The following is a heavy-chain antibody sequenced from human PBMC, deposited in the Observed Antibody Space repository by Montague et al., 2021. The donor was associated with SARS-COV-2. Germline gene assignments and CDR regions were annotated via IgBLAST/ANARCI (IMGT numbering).Heavy chain of an antibody. CDR2: ISSGSGSSI. CDR3: ARDRDWDDWCGMDV. J-gene: IGHJ6*02. D-gene: IGHD2-21*01. V-gene: IGHV3-48*03. CDR1: GFSFSSYE. Sequence: SLRLSCAASGFSFSSYEMNWARQAPGKGLEWISYISSGSGSSIHYADSVGGRFTISRANAKNSLYLQMNGLRAEDTAIYYCARDRDWDDWCGMDVWGQGTTVTVSS.